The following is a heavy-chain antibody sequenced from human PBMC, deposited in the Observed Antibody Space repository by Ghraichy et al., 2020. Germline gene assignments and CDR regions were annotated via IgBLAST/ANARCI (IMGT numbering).Heavy chain of an antibody. CDR1: GFTLSNHN. Sequence: SCVASGFTLSNHNMNWVRQAPGKGLEWVSYISSSSAVIYSADSVKGRFTVSRDNARNSLYLQMNSLRDQDTAVYYCARDGDLLVLHVWGQGTTVTVPS. CDR3: ARDGDLLVLHV. V-gene: IGHV3-48*02. J-gene: IGHJ6*02. CDR2: ISSSSAVI. D-gene: IGHD2-21*01.